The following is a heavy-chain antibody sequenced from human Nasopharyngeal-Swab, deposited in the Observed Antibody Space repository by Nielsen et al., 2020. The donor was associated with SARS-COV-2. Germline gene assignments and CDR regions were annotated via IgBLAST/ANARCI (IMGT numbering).Heavy chain of an antibody. Sequence: GESLKLSCAASGFTFRSYAISWVRQPPGKGLDWFSVISASDYTTYYADSVKGRFTISRDNSKNTVNLQMNSLRAEDTAIYYCAKDRDSGDDSDDYYHYYGMDVWGQGTTVTVSS. D-gene: IGHD5-12*01. V-gene: IGHV3-23*01. CDR3: AKDRDSGDDSDDYYHYYGMDV. CDR1: GFTFRSYA. J-gene: IGHJ6*02. CDR2: ISASDYTT.